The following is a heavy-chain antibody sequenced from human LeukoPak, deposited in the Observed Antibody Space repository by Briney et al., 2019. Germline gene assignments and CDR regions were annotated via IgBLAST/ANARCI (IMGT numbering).Heavy chain of an antibody. CDR3: ARGRRGVGATHFDY. Sequence: SETLSLTCTVSGGSISSGSYYWSWIRQPAGKGLEWIGRIYTSGSTNYNPSLKSRVTISVDTSKNQFSLKLSSVTAADTAVYYCARGRRGVGATHFDYWGQGTLVTVSS. CDR1: GGSISSGSYY. CDR2: IYTSGST. J-gene: IGHJ4*02. V-gene: IGHV4-61*02. D-gene: IGHD1-26*01.